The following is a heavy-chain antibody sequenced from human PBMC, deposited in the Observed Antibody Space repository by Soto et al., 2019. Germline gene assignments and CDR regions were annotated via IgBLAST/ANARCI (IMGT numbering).Heavy chain of an antibody. V-gene: IGHV1-18*04. D-gene: IGHD3-22*01. Sequence: QVQLVESGAEVKKPGASVKVSCKASGYTFTNYGISWVRQAPGQGLEWMGWISGYNGNTKYAQKFQGRVTMTTDATTNTAYMDLRSLRSDDTAVYYCARDREYYYDSSGNYYYHYGMDVGGQWTTVTVS. CDR3: ARDREYYYDSSGNYYYHYGMDV. CDR2: ISGYNGNT. CDR1: GYTFTNYG. J-gene: IGHJ6*02.